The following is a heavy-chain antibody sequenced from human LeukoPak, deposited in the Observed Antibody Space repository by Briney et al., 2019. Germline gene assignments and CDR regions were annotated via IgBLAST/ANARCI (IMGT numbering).Heavy chain of an antibody. CDR3: ARVGGNSQTDY. CDR1: GFTFSSYA. V-gene: IGHV3-23*01. CDR2: NSATGCTT. J-gene: IGHJ4*02. D-gene: IGHD4-23*01. Sequence: GGSLRLSCAASGFTFSSYAMSWVRQAPGKRLEWVSSNSATGCTTYYADSVKGRFTFSRDNSKNTLLLQMNSLRSEDTALYYCARVGGNSQTDYWGQGTLVTVSS.